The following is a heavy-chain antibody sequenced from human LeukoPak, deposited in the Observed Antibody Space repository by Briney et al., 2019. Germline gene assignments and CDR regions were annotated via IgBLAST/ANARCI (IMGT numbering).Heavy chain of an antibody. CDR3: GRDRSSVVAGIGY. CDR2: ISSSSSYI. CDR1: GFTFSTYS. V-gene: IGHV3-21*01. D-gene: IGHD6-19*01. Sequence: GGSLRLSCAASGFTFSTYSMNWARQAPGKGLEWVSYISSSSSYIYYADSVKGRFTISRDNAKNSLYLQMNSLRAEDTAVYYCGRDRSSVVAGIGYWGQGTLVTVSS. J-gene: IGHJ4*02.